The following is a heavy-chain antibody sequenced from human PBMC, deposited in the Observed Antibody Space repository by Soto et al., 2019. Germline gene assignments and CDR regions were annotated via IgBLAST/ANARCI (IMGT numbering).Heavy chain of an antibody. Sequence: PSETLPLTCSVSGASIAGSSYWSWIRQPAGKGLEWIGRFSLSGTTNYSPSLRSRVTMSADVSKNQFSLRLTSVTAADTALYYCARGMTPPGAPAWYYFDSWGQGTLVTVSS. J-gene: IGHJ4*02. CDR1: GASIAGSSY. CDR2: FSLSGTT. D-gene: IGHD2-8*02. V-gene: IGHV4-4*07. CDR3: ARGMTPPGAPAWYYFDS.